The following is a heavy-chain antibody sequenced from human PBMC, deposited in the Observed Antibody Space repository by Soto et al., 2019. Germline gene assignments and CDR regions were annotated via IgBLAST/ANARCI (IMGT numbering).Heavy chain of an antibody. CDR1: GFTFSGSA. CDR3: TRHSPISGYDSEGSDDFDY. Sequence: GGSLRLSCAASGFTFSGSAMHWVRQASGKGLEWVGRIRGKANSYATAYAASVKGRFTISRDDSKNTAYLQMNSLKTEDTAVYYCTRHSPISGYDSEGSDDFDYWGQGTLVTVSS. D-gene: IGHD5-12*01. J-gene: IGHJ4*02. V-gene: IGHV3-73*01. CDR2: IRGKANSYAT.